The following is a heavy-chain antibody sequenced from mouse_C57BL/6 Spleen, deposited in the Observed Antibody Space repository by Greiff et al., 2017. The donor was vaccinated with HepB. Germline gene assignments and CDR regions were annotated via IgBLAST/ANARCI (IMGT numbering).Heavy chain of an antibody. CDR1: GYTFTSYG. J-gene: IGHJ4*01. CDR2: IYPRSGNT. D-gene: IGHD2-2*01. Sequence: VQRVESGAELARPGASVKLSCKASGYTFTSYGISWVKQRTGQGLEWIGEIYPRSGNTYYNEKFKGKATLTADKSSSTAYMELRSLTSEDSAVYFCARRGYGYDYAMDYWGQGTSVTVSS. CDR3: ARRGYGYDYAMDY. V-gene: IGHV1-81*01.